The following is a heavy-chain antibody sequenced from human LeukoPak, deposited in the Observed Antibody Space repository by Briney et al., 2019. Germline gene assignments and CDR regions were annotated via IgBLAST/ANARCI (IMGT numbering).Heavy chain of an antibody. Sequence: GGSLRLSCAASGFSFSTYSMNWIRQAPGKGLEWVSYISSSSSRIYYADSVKGRFTISRDNAKNSLYLQMNSLRAEDTAVYYCAKDRTYSSSWYSPFDYWGQGTLVTVSS. CDR3: AKDRTYSSSWYSPFDY. V-gene: IGHV3-48*01. D-gene: IGHD6-13*01. J-gene: IGHJ4*02. CDR2: ISSSSSRI. CDR1: GFSFSTYS.